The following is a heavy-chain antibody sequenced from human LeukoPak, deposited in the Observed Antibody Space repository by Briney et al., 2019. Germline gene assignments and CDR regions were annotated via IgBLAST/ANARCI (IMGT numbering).Heavy chain of an antibody. CDR2: MNPNSGNT. CDR1: GYTFTSYD. D-gene: IGHD3-10*01. V-gene: IGHV1-8*01. Sequence: GASVKVSCKASGYTFTSYDINWVRQATGQGLEWMGWMNPNSGNTGYAQKFQGRVTMTRNTSISTAYMELSSLRSEDTAVYYCAKDISLLISARSGVYYYYGMDVWGQGTTVTVSS. J-gene: IGHJ6*02. CDR3: AKDISLLISARSGVYYYYGMDV.